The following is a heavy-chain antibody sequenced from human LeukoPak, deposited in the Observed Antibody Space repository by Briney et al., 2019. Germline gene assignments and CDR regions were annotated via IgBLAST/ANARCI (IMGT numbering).Heavy chain of an antibody. Sequence: GGSLRLSCAASGFTFSSYAMTWVRQAPGKGLEWVSGISGSGASTYYADSVKGRFTISRDNSKNTLYLQMNSLRAEDTAVYYCAKSFRGYCSGGSCYGMDVWGQGTTVTVSS. CDR3: AKSFRGYCSGGSCYGMDV. J-gene: IGHJ6*02. V-gene: IGHV3-23*01. CDR1: GFTFSSYA. D-gene: IGHD2-15*01. CDR2: ISGSGAST.